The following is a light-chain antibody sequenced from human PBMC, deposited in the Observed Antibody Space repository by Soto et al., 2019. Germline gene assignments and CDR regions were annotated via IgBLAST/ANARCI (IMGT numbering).Light chain of an antibody. CDR1: QRISYW. V-gene: IGKV1-5*01. Sequence: DIQMTQSPSTLSAFVGDRVTITCRASQRISYWLAWYQQKPGKAPKFLIYDVSTLESGVPSRFSGSGSVTEFTLTITSLQPDDFATYYCQQYNNLWTFGQGTKVDIK. CDR2: DVS. CDR3: QQYNNLWT. J-gene: IGKJ1*01.